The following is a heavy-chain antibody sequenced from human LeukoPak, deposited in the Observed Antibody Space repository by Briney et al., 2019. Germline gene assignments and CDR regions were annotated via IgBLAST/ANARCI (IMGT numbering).Heavy chain of an antibody. CDR2: IYYSGSI. J-gene: IGHJ5*02. CDR1: GYSISSSNW. D-gene: IGHD3-10*01. CDR3: ASSGRGLLYRNNWFDP. V-gene: IGHV4-28*05. Sequence: SGTLSLTCAVSGYSISSSNWWGWIRQPPGKGLEWIGYIYYSGSIYYNPSLKSRVTMSVDTSKNQFSLKLSSVTAADTAVYYCASSGRGLLYRNNWFDPWGQGTLVTVSS.